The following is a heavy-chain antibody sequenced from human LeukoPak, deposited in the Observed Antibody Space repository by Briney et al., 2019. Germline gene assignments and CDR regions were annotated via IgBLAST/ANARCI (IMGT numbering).Heavy chain of an antibody. CDR1: GFTFSNAY. V-gene: IGHV3-53*01. Sequence: QPGGSLRLSCAASGFTFSNAYMNWVRQAPGKGLEWVSVIYGGGNIYYADSVKGRFTISRDNSKNTLYLQMNSLRAEDTAVYYCARGAGYNYPYYFDYWGQGTLVTVSS. J-gene: IGHJ4*02. D-gene: IGHD5-24*01. CDR3: ARGAGYNYPYYFDY. CDR2: IYGGGNI.